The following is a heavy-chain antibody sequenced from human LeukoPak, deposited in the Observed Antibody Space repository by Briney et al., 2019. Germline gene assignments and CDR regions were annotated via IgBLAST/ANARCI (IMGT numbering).Heavy chain of an antibody. V-gene: IGHV1-46*04. CDR3: ARGGMTTVTPVDP. CDR1: GFTFTNYY. J-gene: IGHJ5*02. Sequence: ASVKVSCKASGFTFTNYYIHWVRQAPGHGLEWMARIDPSGDATTYAQTLQDRVTVTRDTSTSTVYMELSSLRSEDTAVYYCARGGMTTVTPVDPWGQGTLVTVSS. CDR2: IDPSGDAT. D-gene: IGHD4-17*01.